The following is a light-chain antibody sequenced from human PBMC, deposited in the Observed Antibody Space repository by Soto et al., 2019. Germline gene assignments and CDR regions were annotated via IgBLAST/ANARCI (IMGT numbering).Light chain of an antibody. Sequence: DIQMTQSPSTLSASVGDRVTITCRASQTIDSWLAWYQQRPGKPPNLLIYKASTLASGVPSRFSGSGSGTEFTLTISSLQSEDFAVYYCQQYNKWPRTFGQGTKVDIK. CDR3: QQYNKWPRT. V-gene: IGKV1-5*03. CDR1: QTIDSW. J-gene: IGKJ1*01. CDR2: KAS.